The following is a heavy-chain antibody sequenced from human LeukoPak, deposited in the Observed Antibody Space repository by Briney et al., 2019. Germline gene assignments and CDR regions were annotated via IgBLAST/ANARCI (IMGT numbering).Heavy chain of an antibody. CDR3: ARDLEYSYGYGGILGY. D-gene: IGHD5-18*01. CDR1: GGTLSSYA. V-gene: IGHV1-69*01. J-gene: IGHJ4*02. CDR2: IIPIFGTA. Sequence: GSSVKVSCKASGGTLSSYAISWVRQAPGQGLEWMGGIIPIFGTANYAQKFQGRVTITADESTSTAYMELSSLRSEDTAVYYCARDLEYSYGYGGILGYWGQGTLVTVSS.